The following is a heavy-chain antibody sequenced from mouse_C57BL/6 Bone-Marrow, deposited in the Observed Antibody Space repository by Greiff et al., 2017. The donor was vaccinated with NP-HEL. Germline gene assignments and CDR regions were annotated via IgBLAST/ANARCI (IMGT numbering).Heavy chain of an antibody. CDR2: IHPNSGST. D-gene: IGHD2-4*01. V-gene: IGHV1-64*01. CDR1: GYTFTSYW. Sequence: QVQLQQPGAELVKPGASVKLSCKASGYTFTSYWMPWVKQRPGQGLEWIGMIHPNSGSTNYNEKFKSKATLTVDKSSSTAYMQLSSLTSEDSAVYYCAREEDYPYYFDYWGQGTTLTVSS. J-gene: IGHJ2*01. CDR3: AREEDYPYYFDY.